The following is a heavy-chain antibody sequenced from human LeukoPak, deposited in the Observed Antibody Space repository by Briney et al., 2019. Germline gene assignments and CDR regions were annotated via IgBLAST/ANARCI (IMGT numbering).Heavy chain of an antibody. CDR2: ISGSGGST. V-gene: IGHV3-23*01. Sequence: GGSLRLSCAASGFTFSSYAMSWVRQAPGKGLEWVSAISGSGGSTYYADSVKGRFTISRDNSKNTLYLQMNSLRAEDTAVYYCAKLDLPYYYDSSGYYYFDYWGQGTLVTVSS. CDR3: AKLDLPYYYDSSGYYYFDY. D-gene: IGHD3-22*01. CDR1: GFTFSSYA. J-gene: IGHJ4*02.